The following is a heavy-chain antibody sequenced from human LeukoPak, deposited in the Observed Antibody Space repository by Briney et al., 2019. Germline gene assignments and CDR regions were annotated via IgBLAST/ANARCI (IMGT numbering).Heavy chain of an antibody. V-gene: IGHV3-7*01. D-gene: IGHD5-24*01. CDR2: INPDGSDK. CDR3: ARDRWVDY. J-gene: IGHJ4*02. CDR1: GITLSNYW. Sequence: PGGSLRLPCAASGITLSNYWMTWVRQIPGKGLEWVANINPDGSDKNYLDSVKGRFTISRDNAKNSLYLQMNSLRADDTAVYYCARDRWVDYWGQGTLVTVSS.